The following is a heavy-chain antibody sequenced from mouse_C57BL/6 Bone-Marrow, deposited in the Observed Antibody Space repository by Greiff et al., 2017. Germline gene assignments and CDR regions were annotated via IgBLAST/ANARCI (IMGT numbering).Heavy chain of an antibody. J-gene: IGHJ3*01. CDR2: INPSSGYS. CDR3: ARALLLRGFAY. D-gene: IGHD1-1*01. V-gene: IGHV1-7*01. Sequence: QVQLQQSGAELAKPGASVKLSCKASGYTFTSYWMHWVKQRPGQGLEWIGYINPSSGYSKYNQKFKDKATLTADKSSSTAYMQLSSLTYEDSAIYYCARALLLRGFAYGGQGTLVTVSA. CDR1: GYTFTSYW.